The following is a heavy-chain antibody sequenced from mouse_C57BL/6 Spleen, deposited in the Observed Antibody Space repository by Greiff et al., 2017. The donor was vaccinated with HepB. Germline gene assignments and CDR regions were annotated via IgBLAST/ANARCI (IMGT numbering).Heavy chain of an antibody. CDR2: ISSGSSTI. CDR1: GFTFSDYG. D-gene: IGHD1-1*01. J-gene: IGHJ3*01. V-gene: IGHV5-17*01. CDR3: ARPNYYGSSPFAY. Sequence: VHVKQSGGGLVKPGGSLKLSCAASGFTFSDYGMHWVRQAPEKGLEWVAYISSGSSTIYYADTVKGRFTISRDNAKNTLFLQMTSLRSEDTAMYYCARPNYYGSSPFAYWGQGTLVTVSA.